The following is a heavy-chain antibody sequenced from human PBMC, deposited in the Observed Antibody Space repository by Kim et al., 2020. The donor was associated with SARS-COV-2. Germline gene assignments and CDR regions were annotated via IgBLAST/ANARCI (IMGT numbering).Heavy chain of an antibody. V-gene: IGHV3-30*18. D-gene: IGHD4-17*01. CDR3: AKDYGDYYYYGMDV. CDR1: GFTFSSYG. CDR2: ISYDGSNK. J-gene: IGHJ6*02. Sequence: GGSLRLSCAASGFTFSSYGMHWVRQAPGKGLEWVAVISYDGSNKYYADSVKGRFTISRDNSKNTLYLQMNSLRAEDTAVYYCAKDYGDYYYYGMDVWGQGTTVTVSS.